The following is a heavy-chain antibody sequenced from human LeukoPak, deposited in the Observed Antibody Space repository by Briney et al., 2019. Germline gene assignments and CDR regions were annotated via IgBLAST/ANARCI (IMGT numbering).Heavy chain of an antibody. Sequence: VASVKVSCKASGYPFTSYGITWVRQAPGQGLEWMGWISAYNGNTNYAQKLQGRVTMTTDTSTSTAYMELRSLRSDDTAVYYCARGGGRYSSSWPLDYWGQGTLVTVSS. J-gene: IGHJ4*02. CDR2: ISAYNGNT. D-gene: IGHD6-13*01. CDR1: GYPFTSYG. V-gene: IGHV1-18*01. CDR3: ARGGGRYSSSWPLDY.